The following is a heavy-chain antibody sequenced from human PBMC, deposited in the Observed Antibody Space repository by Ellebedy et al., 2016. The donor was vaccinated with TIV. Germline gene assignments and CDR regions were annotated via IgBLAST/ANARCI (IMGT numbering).Heavy chain of an antibody. CDR2: INHSGST. V-gene: IGHV4-34*01. CDR3: ARGIPRSRYYYYMDV. CDR1: GGSFSGYY. J-gene: IGHJ6*03. D-gene: IGHD1-26*01. Sequence: SQTLSLTCAVYGGSFSGYYWSWIRQPPGKGLEWIGEINHSGSTNYNPSLKSRVTISVDTSKNQFSLKLSSVIAADTAVYYCARGIPRSRYYYYMDVWGKGTTVTVSS.